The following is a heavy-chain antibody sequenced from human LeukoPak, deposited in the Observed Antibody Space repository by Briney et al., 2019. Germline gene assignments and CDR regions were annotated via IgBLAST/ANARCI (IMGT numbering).Heavy chain of an antibody. J-gene: IGHJ6*02. CDR2: MNPNSGNT. Sequence: ASVKVSCKASGYTFTSYDINWVRQATGQGLEWMGWMNPNSGNTGYAQKFQGRVTMTRNTSISTAYMELSSLRSEDTAVYYCAREQAMVRGNYYYYGMDVWGQGTTVTVSS. D-gene: IGHD3-10*01. CDR3: AREQAMVRGNYYYYGMDV. CDR1: GYTFTSYD. V-gene: IGHV1-8*01.